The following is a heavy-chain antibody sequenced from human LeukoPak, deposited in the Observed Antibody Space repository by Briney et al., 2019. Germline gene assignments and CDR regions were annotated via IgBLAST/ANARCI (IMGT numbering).Heavy chain of an antibody. CDR3: AKDPKYYDFWSGYYINDAFDI. J-gene: IGHJ3*02. D-gene: IGHD3-3*01. V-gene: IGHV3-23*01. CDR2: ISGSGGST. CDR1: GFTVSSNY. Sequence: PGGSLRLSCAASGFTVSSNYMSWVRQAPGKGLQWVSSISGSGGSTYYADSVKGRFTISRDNSKNTLYLQMNSLRAEDTAVYYCAKDPKYYDFWSGYYINDAFDIWGQGTMVTVSS.